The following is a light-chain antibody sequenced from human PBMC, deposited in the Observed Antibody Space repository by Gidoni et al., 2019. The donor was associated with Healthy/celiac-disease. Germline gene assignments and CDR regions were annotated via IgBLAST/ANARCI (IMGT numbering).Light chain of an antibody. CDR3: QQCGSWSGT. J-gene: IGKJ4*02. CDR1: QSVGSSY. Sequence: EFVLPHPPATLSLSPGERATLSCRASQSVGSSYLAWYQQKPGQAPRLLIYGASRRATGIPDRFSGSGSGTDFTLTISRLEPEDFAGYYCQQCGSWSGTFGGGTKVEIK. V-gene: IGKV3-20*01. CDR2: GAS.